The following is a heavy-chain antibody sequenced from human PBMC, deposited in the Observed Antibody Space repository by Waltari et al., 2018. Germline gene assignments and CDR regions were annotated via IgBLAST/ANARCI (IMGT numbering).Heavy chain of an antibody. CDR1: GFGFTAAW. D-gene: IGHD7-27*01. V-gene: IGHV3-15*01. CDR3: TILDAPWGG. Sequence: EVQMVESGGGSVKPGDSLRLSCVASGFGFTAAWLTWVRQAPGKGLEWVGRIKSQNDGGTTDFAASVRGRFSISRDDSQNMVFLQMNSLRVEDTALYYCTILDAPWGGWGHGTLVTVSS. CDR2: IKSQNDGGTT. J-gene: IGHJ4*01.